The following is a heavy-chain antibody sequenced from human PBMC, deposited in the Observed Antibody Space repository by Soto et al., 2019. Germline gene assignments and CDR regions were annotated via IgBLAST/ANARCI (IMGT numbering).Heavy chain of an antibody. Sequence: ASVKVSCKASGGTFSSYAISWVRQAPGQGLEWMGGIIPIFGTANYAQKFQGRVTITADESTSTAYMELRSLRSDDTAVYYCARESLGYCSGGSCQNWFDPWGQGTLVTVSS. V-gene: IGHV1-69*13. CDR1: GGTFSSYA. CDR2: IIPIFGTA. D-gene: IGHD2-15*01. CDR3: ARESLGYCSGGSCQNWFDP. J-gene: IGHJ5*02.